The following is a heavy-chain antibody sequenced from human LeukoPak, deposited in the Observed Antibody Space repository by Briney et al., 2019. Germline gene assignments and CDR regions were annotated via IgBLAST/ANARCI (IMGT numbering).Heavy chain of an antibody. CDR2: IYSSGST. D-gene: IGHD4-23*01. V-gene: IGHV4-61*02. CDR3: ARLMTTVVAGTYSYYFYMDV. CDR1: GGSISSGSYN. J-gene: IGHJ6*03. Sequence: SQTLSLTCTVSGGSISSGSYNWSWIRQPAGKGLEWIGRIYSSGSTYYNPSLKSRVTISVDTSKNQFSLKLSSVTAADTAVYYWARLMTTVVAGTYSYYFYMDVWSKGTTATVSS.